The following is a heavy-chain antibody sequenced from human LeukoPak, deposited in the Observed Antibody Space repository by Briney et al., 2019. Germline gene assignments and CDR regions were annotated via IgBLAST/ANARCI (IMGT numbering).Heavy chain of an antibody. J-gene: IGHJ4*02. CDR3: AREPHFDSIAVATSS. Sequence: GGSLRLSCAASGFTSSSYSMNWVRQTPGKGLEWVSSISSSSSYIYYADSVKGRFTISRDNAKNSLYLQMNSLRAEDTAVYYCAREPHFDSIAVATSSWGQGTLVTVSS. CDR1: GFTSSSYS. CDR2: ISSSSSYI. V-gene: IGHV3-21*01. D-gene: IGHD6-19*01.